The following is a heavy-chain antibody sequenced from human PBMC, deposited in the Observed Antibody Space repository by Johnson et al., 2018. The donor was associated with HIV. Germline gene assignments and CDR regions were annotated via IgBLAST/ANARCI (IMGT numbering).Heavy chain of an antibody. V-gene: IGHV3-53*01. CDR2: IYSGGST. CDR1: GFTVSSNY. J-gene: IGHJ3*02. Sequence: VQLVESGGGVIQPGGSLRLSCAASGFTVSSNYMSWVRQAPGKGLEWVSVIYSGGSTYYADSVKGRFTISRDNSKNTLYLQMNSLRAEDTAVYYCAKDCVGVWWSRAFDIWGQGTMVTVSS. CDR3: AKDCVGVWWSRAFDI. D-gene: IGHD2-21*01.